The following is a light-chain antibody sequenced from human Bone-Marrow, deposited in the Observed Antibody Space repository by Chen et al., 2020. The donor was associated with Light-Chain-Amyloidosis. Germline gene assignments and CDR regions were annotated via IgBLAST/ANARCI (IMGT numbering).Light chain of an antibody. CDR2: EDD. Sequence: NFMLTQPHSVSESPGKTVIISCTRSSGSIATNYVQWYQQRPGSSPTTVIYEDDQRPSGVPDRFSGFIDRSSNSASLAISGLKTEDEADYYCQSYQGSSQGVFGGGTKLTVL. V-gene: IGLV6-57*01. J-gene: IGLJ3*02. CDR1: SGSIATNY. CDR3: QSYQGSSQGV.